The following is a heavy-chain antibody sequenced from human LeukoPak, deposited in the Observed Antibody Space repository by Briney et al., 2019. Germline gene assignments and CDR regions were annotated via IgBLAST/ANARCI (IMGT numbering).Heavy chain of an antibody. V-gene: IGHV3-23*01. CDR3: ANGGPYCSSTSCYVY. J-gene: IGHJ4*02. D-gene: IGHD2-2*01. CDR1: GSTFSSYA. CDR2: ISGSGGST. Sequence: GGSLRLSCAASGSTFSSYAMSWVRQAPGKGLEWVSAISGSGGSTYYADSVKGRFTISRDNSKNTLYLQMNSLRAEDTAVYHCANGGPYCSSTSCYVYWGQGTLVTVSS.